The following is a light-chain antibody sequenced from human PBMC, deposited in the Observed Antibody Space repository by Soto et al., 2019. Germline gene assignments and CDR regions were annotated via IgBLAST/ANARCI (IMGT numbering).Light chain of an antibody. V-gene: IGKV1-39*01. Sequence: DIQMTQSPSSLSASVGDRVTITCRASQSISSYLNWYQQKPGKAPMLLIYAASSLQSGVPSRFSGSGSGTDCPITISSLQPEDFATYYCQQSYSTPPYNFGQGTKLEIK. CDR2: AAS. CDR3: QQSYSTPPYN. J-gene: IGKJ2*01. CDR1: QSISSY.